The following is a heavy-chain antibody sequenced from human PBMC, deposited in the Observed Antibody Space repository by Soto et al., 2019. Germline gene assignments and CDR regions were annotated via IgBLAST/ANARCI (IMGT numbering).Heavy chain of an antibody. CDR1: GFTFSSYA. D-gene: IGHD3-16*02. V-gene: IGHV3-23*01. CDR3: AKDRAITFGGVIVIGPGDY. J-gene: IGHJ4*02. CDR2: ISVSGGST. Sequence: AGGSLRLSCAASGFTFSSYAMIWVRQAPGKGLEWVSAISVSGGSTYYADSVKGRFTISRDNSKNTLYLQMNSLRAEDTAVYYCAKDRAITFGGVIVIGPGDYWGQGTLVTVSS.